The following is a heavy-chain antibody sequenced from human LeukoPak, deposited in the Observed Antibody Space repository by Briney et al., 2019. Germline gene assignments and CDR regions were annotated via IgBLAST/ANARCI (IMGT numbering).Heavy chain of an antibody. CDR3: VPRGAGDSSFGMDV. D-gene: IGHD6-6*01. J-gene: IGHJ6*02. CDR2: INPTGGST. Sequence: ASVKVSCKASGYTFPSYFMHWVRQAPGQGLEWMGIINPTGGSTTYAQKFQGRVTMTRDTSTSTVYMELSSLRSEDTAIYYCVPRGAGDSSFGMDVWGQGTTVTVSS. V-gene: IGHV1-46*01. CDR1: GYTFPSYF.